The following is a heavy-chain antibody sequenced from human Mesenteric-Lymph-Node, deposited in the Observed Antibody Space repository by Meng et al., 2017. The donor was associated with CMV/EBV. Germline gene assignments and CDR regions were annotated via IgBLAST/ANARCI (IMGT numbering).Heavy chain of an antibody. CDR3: ARDQGYSSSSPNFDY. D-gene: IGHD6-6*01. CDR2: IIPIFGTA. Sequence: SVKVSCKASGGTFSSYAISWVRQAPGQGLEWMGGIIPIFGTANYAQKFQGRVTITTDESTSTAYMELSSLRSEDTAVYYCARDQGYSSSSPNFDYWGQGTLVTVSS. CDR1: GGTFSSYA. J-gene: IGHJ4*02. V-gene: IGHV1-69*05.